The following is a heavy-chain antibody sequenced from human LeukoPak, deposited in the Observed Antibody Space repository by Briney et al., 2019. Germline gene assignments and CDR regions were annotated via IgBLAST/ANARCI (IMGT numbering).Heavy chain of an antibody. D-gene: IGHD6-13*01. CDR3: ARAPPHSSAAGTGA. CDR2: MYSRRST. Sequence: PGGSLSLSRAASGVTLSSNYMSWVREAPGQGLEWVSVMYSRRSTSHADSVKGRFSMSRDNSKNTLNLQMTSVRAEDSAVDYCARAPPHSSAAGTGAWGQGTLVTVSS. J-gene: IGHJ5*02. CDR1: GVTLSSNY. V-gene: IGHV3-53*01.